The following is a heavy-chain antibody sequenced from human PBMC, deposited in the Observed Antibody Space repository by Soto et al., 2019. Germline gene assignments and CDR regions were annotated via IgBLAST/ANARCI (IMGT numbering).Heavy chain of an antibody. CDR1: GYTFTNYA. CDR3: ARVSGYSPPDS. Sequence: QVQLVQSGAEEKKPGASVKVSCKASGYTFTNYATHWVRQAPGQRLEWMGWINAGNGNTKYSQKFQGRVTITRDASASPAYMALSSLRSEDTAVYYCARVSGYSPPDSWGQGTLVTVSS. D-gene: IGHD5-12*01. CDR2: INAGNGNT. V-gene: IGHV1-3*05. J-gene: IGHJ4*02.